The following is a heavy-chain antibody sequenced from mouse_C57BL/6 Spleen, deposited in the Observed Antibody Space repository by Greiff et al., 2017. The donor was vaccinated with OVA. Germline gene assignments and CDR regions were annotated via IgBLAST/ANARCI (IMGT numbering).Heavy chain of an antibody. CDR1: GFTFTSYW. CDR2: IHPSDSDT. Sequence: VQLQQPGADLVKPGASLKLSCTASGFTFTSYWMHWVKQRPAQGLEWIGWIHPSDSDTYYNQTFKGQFTFTGDKYTSTAYMQLSSLTAEDSAVYYCASDYGNCYWDFEVWGKGTTVTVAS. J-gene: IGHJ1*03. V-gene: IGHV1-74*01. D-gene: IGHD2-1*01. CDR3: ASDYGNCYWDFEV.